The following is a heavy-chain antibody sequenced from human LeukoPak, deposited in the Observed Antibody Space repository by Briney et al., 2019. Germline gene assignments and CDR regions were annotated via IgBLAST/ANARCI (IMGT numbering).Heavy chain of an antibody. D-gene: IGHD6-13*01. CDR2: ISGDGGST. V-gene: IGHV3-43*02. CDR1: GFTFDDYA. Sequence: PGGSLRLSCAASGFTFDDYAMHWVRQAPGKGLEWVSLISGDGGSTYYADSVKGRFTISRDNSKNSLYLQMNSLRTEDTALYYCAKDTSLGYSCSWYGYWGQGTLVTVSS. CDR3: AKDTSLGYSCSWYGY. J-gene: IGHJ4*02.